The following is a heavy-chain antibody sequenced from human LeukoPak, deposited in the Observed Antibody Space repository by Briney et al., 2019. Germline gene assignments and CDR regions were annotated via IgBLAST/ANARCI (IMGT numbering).Heavy chain of an antibody. CDR2: IYYSGST. CDR1: GGSISSYY. Sequence: PSETLSLTCTVSGGSISSYYWSWIRQPPGKGLEWIGYIYYSGSTNYNPSLKSRVTISVDTSKNQFSLKLSSVTAADTAVYYCARDGWLGDYFDYWGQGTLATVSS. J-gene: IGHJ4*02. D-gene: IGHD3-10*01. V-gene: IGHV4-59*01. CDR3: ARDGWLGDYFDY.